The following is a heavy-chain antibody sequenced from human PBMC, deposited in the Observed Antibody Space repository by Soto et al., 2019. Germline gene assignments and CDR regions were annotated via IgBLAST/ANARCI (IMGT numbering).Heavy chain of an antibody. D-gene: IGHD6-19*01. J-gene: IGHJ6*03. CDR2: IYYSGST. CDR1: GGSISSYY. Sequence: TSETLSLTCTVSGGSISSYYLSWIRQPPGKGLEWIGYIYYSGSTNYNPSLKSRVTISVDTSKNQFSLKLSSVTAADTAVYYCARRAGTNYYYYYYMDVWGKGTTVTVSS. CDR3: ARRAGTNYYYYYYMDV. V-gene: IGHV4-59*08.